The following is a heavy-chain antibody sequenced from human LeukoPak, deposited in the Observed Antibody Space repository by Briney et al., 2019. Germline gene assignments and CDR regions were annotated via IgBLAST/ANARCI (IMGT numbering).Heavy chain of an antibody. Sequence: PGGSLRLSCAASGFTFSSYGMSWVRQAPGKGLEWVSVIYSGGSTYYADSVKGRFTISRDNSKNTLYLQMNSLRAEDTAVYYCARVTGRQDWGQGTLVTVSS. V-gene: IGHV3-53*01. CDR3: ARVTGRQD. D-gene: IGHD3-10*01. J-gene: IGHJ4*02. CDR1: GFTFSSYG. CDR2: IYSGGST.